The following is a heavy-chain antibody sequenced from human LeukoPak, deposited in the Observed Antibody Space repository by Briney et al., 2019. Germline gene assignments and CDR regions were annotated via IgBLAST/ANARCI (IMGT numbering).Heavy chain of an antibody. J-gene: IGHJ3*02. Sequence: PGGSLRLSCAASGFTFSSYAMNWVRQAPGKGLEWVSAISGSGGSTYYADSVKGRFTISRDNSKNTLYLQMNSLRAEDTAVYYCAKEGWRGYSGHEDNAFDIWGQGTMVTVSS. CDR2: ISGSGGST. D-gene: IGHD5-12*01. V-gene: IGHV3-23*01. CDR1: GFTFSSYA. CDR3: AKEGWRGYSGHEDNAFDI.